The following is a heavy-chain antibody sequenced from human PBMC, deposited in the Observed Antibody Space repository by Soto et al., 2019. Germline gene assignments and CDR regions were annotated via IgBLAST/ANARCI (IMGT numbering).Heavy chain of an antibody. CDR2: IPHDGNNE. CDR3: ARGLDKSAGGAFDI. CDR1: AFPFSRSA. Sequence: QPGGSLRLSCAASAFPFSRSAMHWLRQAPGKGLEWVAVIPHDGNNEDYTDSVRGRFTISRDNSKNTFYLQMNSLRGEDTAVYYCARGLDKSAGGAFDIWGQGTMVTVSS. D-gene: IGHD3-10*01. J-gene: IGHJ3*02. V-gene: IGHV3-33*01.